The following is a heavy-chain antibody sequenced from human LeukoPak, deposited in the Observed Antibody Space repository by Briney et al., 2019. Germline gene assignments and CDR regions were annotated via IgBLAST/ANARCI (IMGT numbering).Heavy chain of an antibody. CDR2: INTSGGNT. CDR3: ASWGEGALDN. CDR1: GFTFSSYA. V-gene: IGHV3-23*01. J-gene: IGHJ4*02. D-gene: IGHD1-26*01. Sequence: GGSLRLSCAASGFTFSSYAMSWVRQAPGKGLEWVSDINTSGGNTYYADSVKGRFTISRDNSKNTLYLQMNSLRAEDTGVYYCASWGEGALDNWGQGTLVTVSS.